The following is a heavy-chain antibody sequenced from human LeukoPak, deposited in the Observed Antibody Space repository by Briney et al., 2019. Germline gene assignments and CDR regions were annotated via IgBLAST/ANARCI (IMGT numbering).Heavy chain of an antibody. CDR2: IYPGDSDT. V-gene: IGHV5-51*01. Sequence: GESLKISCKGSGYRFATYWIGWVRQMPGKGLEWMGIIYPGDSDTRYSPSFRGQVTISADKSITTAYLQWSSLKASDTAMYYCARVQNNWFDPWGQGTLVTVSS. CDR3: ARVQNNWFDP. CDR1: GYRFATYW. D-gene: IGHD1-1*01. J-gene: IGHJ5*02.